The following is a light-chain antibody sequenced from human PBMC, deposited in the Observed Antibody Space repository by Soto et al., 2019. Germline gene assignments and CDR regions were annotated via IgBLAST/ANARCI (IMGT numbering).Light chain of an antibody. J-gene: IGLJ2*01. Sequence: QSALTQPPSASGSPGQSVTISCTGTSSDVGGYNYVSWYQQHPGKVPKLMIYEVSKRPSGVPDRFSGSKSGNTASLTVSGLQAEDEADYYCISYAGSNTLVFGGGTKLTVL. CDR2: EVS. CDR3: ISYAGSNTLV. V-gene: IGLV2-8*01. CDR1: SSDVGGYNY.